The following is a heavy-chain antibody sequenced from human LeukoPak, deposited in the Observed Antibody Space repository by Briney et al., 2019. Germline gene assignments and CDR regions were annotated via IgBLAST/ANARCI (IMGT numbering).Heavy chain of an antibody. V-gene: IGHV3-53*01. CDR2: IYSGGST. CDR3: AKDPTTEPFV. D-gene: IGHD4-17*01. Sequence: LAGGSLRLSCAASGFTVSSNYMSWVRQAPGKGLEWVSVIYSGGSTYYADSVKGRFTISRDNSKNTLYLQMNSLRAEDTAVYYCAKDPTTEPFVWGQGTLVTVSS. J-gene: IGHJ4*02. CDR1: GFTVSSNY.